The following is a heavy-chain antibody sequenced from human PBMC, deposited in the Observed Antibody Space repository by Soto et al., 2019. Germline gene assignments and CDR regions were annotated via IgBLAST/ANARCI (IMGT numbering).Heavy chain of an antibody. V-gene: IGHV1-8*01. J-gene: IGHJ4*02. Sequence: GASVKVSCKASGYTLTSYDINWVRQATGQGLEWMGWMNPNSGNTGYAQKLQGRVTMTRNTSISTAYMELSSLRSEDTAVYYCARRDYDFWSGYPFDYWGQGTLVTVSS. CDR2: MNPNSGNT. CDR3: ARRDYDFWSGYPFDY. CDR1: GYTLTSYD. D-gene: IGHD3-3*01.